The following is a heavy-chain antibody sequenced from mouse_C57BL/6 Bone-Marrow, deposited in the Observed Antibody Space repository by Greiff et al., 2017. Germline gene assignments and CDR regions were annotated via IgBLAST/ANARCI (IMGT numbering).Heavy chain of an antibody. D-gene: IGHD1-1*01. Sequence: DVMLVESGGGLVKPGGSLKLSCSASGFTFSDYGMHWVRQAPEKGLELVAYINCGSCTHYYADTVKGRFTISRDNAKNTLFLQMTSLRSEDTAMYYCARTGSSNWYFDVWGTGTTVTVSS. CDR2: INCGSCTH. CDR3: ARTGSSNWYFDV. V-gene: IGHV5-17*01. J-gene: IGHJ1*03. CDR1: GFTFSDYG.